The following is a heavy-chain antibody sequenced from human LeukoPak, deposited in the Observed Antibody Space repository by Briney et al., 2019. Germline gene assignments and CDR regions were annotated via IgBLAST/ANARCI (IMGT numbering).Heavy chain of an antibody. D-gene: IGHD5-24*01. CDR1: GGSISSGSYY. CDR3: ARGEMATIR. J-gene: IGHJ4*02. CDR2: IYTSGST. Sequence: SETLSLTCTVSGGSISSGSYYWSWIRQPAGKGLEWIGRIYTSGSTNYNPSLKSRVTISVDTSKNQLSLKLSSVTAADTAVYYCARGEMATIRWGQGTLVTVSS. V-gene: IGHV4-61*02.